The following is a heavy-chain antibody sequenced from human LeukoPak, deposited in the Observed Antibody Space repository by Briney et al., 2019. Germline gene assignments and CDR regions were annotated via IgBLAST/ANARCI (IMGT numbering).Heavy chain of an antibody. CDR2: ISYDGSNK. V-gene: IGHV3-30*18. D-gene: IGHD5-12*01. J-gene: IGHJ4*02. CDR3: AKDRVATVDY. Sequence: GGSLRLSCAASGFTFSSYGMHWVRQAPGKGLEWVAVISYDGSNKYYADSVKGRFTISRDNSKNPLYLQMNSLRAEDTAVYYCAKDRVATVDYWGQGTLVTVSS. CDR1: GFTFSSYG.